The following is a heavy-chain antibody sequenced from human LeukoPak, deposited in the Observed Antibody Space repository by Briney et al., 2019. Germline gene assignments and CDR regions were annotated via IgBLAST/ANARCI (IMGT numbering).Heavy chain of an antibody. Sequence: TSDPPSLPRTVPGGPISSHYWSCIRQPPGKGLEWIGYIYYSGSTNYNPSLKSRVTISVDTSKNQFSLKLSSVTAADTAVYYCARDWYYGSGSYRPFDYRGQGTLVTVSS. V-gene: IGHV4-59*11. CDR1: GGPISSHY. CDR3: ARDWYYGSGSYRPFDY. J-gene: IGHJ4*02. CDR2: IYYSGST. D-gene: IGHD3-10*01.